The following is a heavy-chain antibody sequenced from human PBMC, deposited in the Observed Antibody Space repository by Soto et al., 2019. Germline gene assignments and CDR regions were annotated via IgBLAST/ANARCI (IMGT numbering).Heavy chain of an antibody. CDR2: IYWNDDK. CDR3: AKSGSSGWYGWFDP. CDR1: GFSLITSVLG. D-gene: IGHD6-19*01. V-gene: IGHV2-5*01. Sequence: SVPTLVNPTQTLTLTCIFSGFSLITSVLGVGCIRQPPGKALEWLGFIYWNDDKRYSPSLKSRLTITKDTSKNQVVLTMTNMDPVDTATYYCAKSGSSGWYGWFDPWGQGTLVTVSS. J-gene: IGHJ5*02.